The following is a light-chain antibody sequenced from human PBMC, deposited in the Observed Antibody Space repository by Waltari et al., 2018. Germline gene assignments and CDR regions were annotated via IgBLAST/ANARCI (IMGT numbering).Light chain of an antibody. CDR2: GAS. CDR3: QQYNKWPPYT. J-gene: IGKJ2*01. Sequence: EIVMTQSPATLSVPPGERATLSCRASQSIGSDLAWYQQKPGQAPSLLIHGASTRVTGVPARFSGSGSGTDFTLTISSLQSEDFGVYYCQQYNKWPPYTFGQGTKLEIK. CDR1: QSIGSD. V-gene: IGKV3-15*01.